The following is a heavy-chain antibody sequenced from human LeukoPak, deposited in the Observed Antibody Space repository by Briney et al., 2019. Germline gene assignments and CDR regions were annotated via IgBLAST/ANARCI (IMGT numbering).Heavy chain of an antibody. V-gene: IGHV3-53*01. CDR2: IDSGGST. CDR3: ARERTIVDAFDF. D-gene: IGHD1-1*01. CDR1: GFTVSTNH. J-gene: IGHJ3*01. Sequence: GGSLRLSCAASGFTVSTNHMSWVRQAPGKGLEWVSVIDSGGSTYYADSVKGRFTISRDNSKNTLFLQMNSLRAEDTAVYYCARERTIVDAFDFWGQGTMVTVSS.